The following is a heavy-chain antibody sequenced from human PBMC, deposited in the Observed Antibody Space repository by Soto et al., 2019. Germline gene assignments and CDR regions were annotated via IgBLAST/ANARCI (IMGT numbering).Heavy chain of an antibody. V-gene: IGHV4-59*01. CDR1: GGSISSYY. CDR2: IYYSGST. J-gene: IGHJ3*02. Sequence: SSETLSLTCTVSGGSISSYYWSWIRQPPGKGLEWIGYIYYSGSTNYNPSLKSRVTISVYTSKNQFSLKLSSVTAADTAVYYCARDVYCTNGVCYNDAFDIWGQGTMVPVSS. D-gene: IGHD2-8*01. CDR3: ARDVYCTNGVCYNDAFDI.